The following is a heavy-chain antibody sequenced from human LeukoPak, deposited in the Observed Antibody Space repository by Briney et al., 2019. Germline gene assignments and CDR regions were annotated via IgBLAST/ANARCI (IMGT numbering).Heavy chain of an antibody. CDR1: GYTFTGYY. Sequence: RASVKVSCKASGYTFTGYYMHWVRQAPGQGLEWMGWINPNSGGTNYAQKFQGRVTMTRDTSISTAYMELSRLRSDDTAVYYCARSYITMIGGLDYWGQGTLVTVSS. V-gene: IGHV1-2*02. CDR3: ARSYITMIGGLDY. CDR2: INPNSGGT. J-gene: IGHJ4*02. D-gene: IGHD3-22*01.